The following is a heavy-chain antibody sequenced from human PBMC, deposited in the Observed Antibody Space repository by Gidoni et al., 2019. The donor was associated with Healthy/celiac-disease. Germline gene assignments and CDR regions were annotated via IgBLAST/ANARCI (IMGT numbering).Heavy chain of an antibody. J-gene: IGHJ4*02. CDR2: ISGSGGST. D-gene: IGHD3-22*01. CDR1: GFTFSSYA. CDR3: AKVARGYYYDSSGPLDY. V-gene: IGHV3-23*01. Sequence: EAQLLESGGGLVQPGGSLSLSCAALGFTFSSYAMSWVRQAPGKGLEWVSAISGSGGSTYYADSVKGRFTISRDNSKNTLYLQMNSLRAEDTAVYYCAKVARGYYYDSSGPLDYWGQGTLVTVSS.